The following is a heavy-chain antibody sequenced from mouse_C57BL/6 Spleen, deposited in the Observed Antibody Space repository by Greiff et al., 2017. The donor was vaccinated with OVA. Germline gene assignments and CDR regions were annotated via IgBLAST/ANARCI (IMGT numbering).Heavy chain of an antibody. J-gene: IGHJ3*01. CDR1: GFTFSDYY. CDR3: ARRGAVGGFAD. V-gene: IGHV5-12*01. CDR2: ISNGGGST. Sequence: DVHLVESGGGLVQPGGSLKLSCAASGFTFSDYYMSWVRQTPEKRLEWVAYISNGGGSTYYPDTVKGRFPISRDNAKNPLYLQMSGLKSEDTAMYYCARRGAVGGFADWGQGTLVTVSA.